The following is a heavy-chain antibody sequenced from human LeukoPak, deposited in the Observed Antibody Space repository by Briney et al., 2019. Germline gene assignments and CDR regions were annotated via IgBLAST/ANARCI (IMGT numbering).Heavy chain of an antibody. CDR1: GFTFSSYG. D-gene: IGHD6-19*01. Sequence: GGSLRLSCAASGFTFSSYGMHWVRQAPGKGLEWVAVISYDGSNKYYADSVKGRFTISRDNSKNTLYLQMNSLRAEDTAVYYCAKEAVAPGHFDYWGQGTLVTVSS. J-gene: IGHJ4*02. CDR3: AKEAVAPGHFDY. CDR2: ISYDGSNK. V-gene: IGHV3-30*18.